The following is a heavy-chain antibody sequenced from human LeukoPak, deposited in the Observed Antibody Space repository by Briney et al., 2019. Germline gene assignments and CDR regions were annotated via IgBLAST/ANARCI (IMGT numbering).Heavy chain of an antibody. D-gene: IGHD3-9*01. CDR1: GFTFSDYY. Sequence: GGSLRLSCAASGFTFSDYYMSWVRQAPGKGLVWVSRVNPDGSSTNYADSVKGRFTISRDNAKNTLYLQMNRLRAEDTAVYYCARDMTGYHDYWGQGTLVTVSS. CDR3: ARDMTGYHDY. V-gene: IGHV3-74*01. J-gene: IGHJ4*02. CDR2: VNPDGSST.